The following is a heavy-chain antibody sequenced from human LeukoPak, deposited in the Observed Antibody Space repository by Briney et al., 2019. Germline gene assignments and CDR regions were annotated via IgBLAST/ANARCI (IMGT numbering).Heavy chain of an antibody. CDR2: IREDVRIT. CDR1: GFTFSGYT. Sequence: GGSLRLSWSASGFTFSGYTMHWVRQAPGKGLEFVSAIREDVRITHYADSVQGRFTISRDNSKDTLYLQMSGLRAEDTAVYYCVRLEFRYNVNDGPDCWGQGTLVTVSS. V-gene: IGHV3-64D*06. CDR3: VRLEFRYNVNDGPDC. J-gene: IGHJ4*02. D-gene: IGHD5/OR15-5a*01.